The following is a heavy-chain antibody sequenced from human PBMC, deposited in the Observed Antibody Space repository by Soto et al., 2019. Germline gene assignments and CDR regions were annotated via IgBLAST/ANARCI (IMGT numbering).Heavy chain of an antibody. Sequence: ESGGGVVQPGRSLRLSCAASGFTFRSYGMHWVRQAPGKGLEWVAVIWYDGSNKYYADSVKGRFTISRDNSKNTLYLQMNSLRAEDTAVYYCARTRGYSGYDRANFDYWGQGTLVTVSS. CDR1: GFTFRSYG. J-gene: IGHJ4*02. D-gene: IGHD5-12*01. CDR3: ARTRGYSGYDRANFDY. V-gene: IGHV3-33*01. CDR2: IWYDGSNK.